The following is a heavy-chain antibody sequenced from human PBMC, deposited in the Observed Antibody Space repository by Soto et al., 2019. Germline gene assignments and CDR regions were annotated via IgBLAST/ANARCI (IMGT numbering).Heavy chain of an antibody. V-gene: IGHV4-59*01. D-gene: IGHD2-21*01. J-gene: IGHJ4*02. Sequence: SETLSLTCTVSGDSISSYYCSWIRQPPGKGLEWIGYIYYSGSTNYNPSLKSRVTISVDTSKNQFSLKLSSVTAADTAVYYCARRGAYCGGDCAFHFDYWGQGTLVTVSS. CDR2: IYYSGST. CDR3: ARRGAYCGGDCAFHFDY. CDR1: GDSISSYY.